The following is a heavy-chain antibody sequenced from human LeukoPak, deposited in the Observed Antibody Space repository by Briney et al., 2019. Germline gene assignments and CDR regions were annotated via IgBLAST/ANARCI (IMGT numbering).Heavy chain of an antibody. CDR1: GGTFSSYA. CDR2: IIPIFGTA. V-gene: IGHV1-69*01. Sequence: GSSVKVSCKASGGTFSSYAISWVRQAPGQGLEWMGGIIPIFGTANYAQKFQGRVTITADESTSTAYMELSSLRSEDTAVYYCAGGLFGGGNSVPLVYWGQGTPGHVSS. CDR3: AGGLFGGGNSVPLVY. D-gene: IGHD4-23*01. J-gene: IGHJ4*03.